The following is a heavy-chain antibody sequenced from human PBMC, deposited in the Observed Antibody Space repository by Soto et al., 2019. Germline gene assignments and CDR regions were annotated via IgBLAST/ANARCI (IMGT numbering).Heavy chain of an antibody. V-gene: IGHV3-48*01. CDR1: GFTFSSYS. CDR2: ISSSSSTI. J-gene: IGHJ5*02. CDR3: ARHPDRIAQIGGFDT. D-gene: IGHD6-13*01. Sequence: GGSLRLSCAASGFTFSSYSMNWVRQAPGKGLEWVSYISSSSSTIYYADSVKGRFTISRDNAKNSLYLQMNSLRAEDTAVYYCARHPDRIAQIGGFDTWGQGTLVTVPS.